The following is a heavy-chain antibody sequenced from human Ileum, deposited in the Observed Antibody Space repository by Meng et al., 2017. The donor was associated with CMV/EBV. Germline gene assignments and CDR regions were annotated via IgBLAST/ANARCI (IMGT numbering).Heavy chain of an antibody. CDR1: GGSFSGYY. D-gene: IGHD4-11*01. CDR2: INHSGST. Sequence: SETLSLTCAVYGGSFSGYYWSWIRQPPGKGLEWIGEINHSGSTNYNPSLKSRVTTSVDTSKNQFSLKLSSVTAADTAVYYCARGYRNFDYWGQGTLVTGSS. J-gene: IGHJ4*02. V-gene: IGHV4-34*01. CDR3: ARGYRNFDY.